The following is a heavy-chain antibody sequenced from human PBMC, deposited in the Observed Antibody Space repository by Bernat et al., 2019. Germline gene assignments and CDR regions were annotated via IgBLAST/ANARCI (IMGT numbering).Heavy chain of an antibody. CDR2: ISAYNGNT. Sequence: QVQLVQSGAEVKKPGASAKVSCKASGYTFTSYGISWVRQAPGQGLEWMGWISAYNGNTNYAQKLQGRVTMTTDTSTSTAYMELRSLRSDDTAVYYCARSGYCSSTSCWEEGGWFDPWGQGTLVTVSS. J-gene: IGHJ5*02. V-gene: IGHV1-18*01. D-gene: IGHD2-2*01. CDR1: GYTFTSYG. CDR3: ARSGYCSSTSCWEEGGWFDP.